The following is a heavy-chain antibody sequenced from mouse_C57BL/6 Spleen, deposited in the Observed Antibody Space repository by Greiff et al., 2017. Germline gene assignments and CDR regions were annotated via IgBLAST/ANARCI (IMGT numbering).Heavy chain of an antibody. CDR2: IDPNSGGT. Sequence: QVQLQQPGAELVKPGASVKLSCKASGYTFTSYWMHWVKQRPGRGLEWIGRIDPNSGGTTYNEKFKSKATLTVDKPSSTAYMQLISLTSEDSAVYYCARSAFDYMYYFDYWGQGTTLTVSS. V-gene: IGHV1-72*01. D-gene: IGHD2-4*01. CDR1: GYTFTSYW. J-gene: IGHJ2*01. CDR3: ARSAFDYMYYFDY.